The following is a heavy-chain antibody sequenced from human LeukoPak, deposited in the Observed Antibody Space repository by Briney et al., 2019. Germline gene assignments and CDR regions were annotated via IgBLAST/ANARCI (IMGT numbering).Heavy chain of an antibody. CDR3: ARDRYSSSPNRYNWFDP. V-gene: IGHV4-39*07. J-gene: IGHJ5*02. CDR2: IYYSGST. CDR1: GGSISSSSYY. D-gene: IGHD6-13*01. Sequence: SETLSLTCTVSGGSISSSSYYWGWIRQPPGKGLEWIGSIYYSGSTYYNPSLKSRVTISVDTSKNQFSLKLSSVTAADTAVYYCARDRYSSSPNRYNWFDPWGQGTLVTVSS.